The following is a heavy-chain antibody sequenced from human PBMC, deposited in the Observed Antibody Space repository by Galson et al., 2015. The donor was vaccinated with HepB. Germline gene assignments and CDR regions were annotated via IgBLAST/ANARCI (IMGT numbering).Heavy chain of an antibody. Sequence: SLRLSCAVSGFSVDSRAMSWVRQAPGKSLEWLSSISNNAGKTYYAGSVGGRFTISRDESTNSVFLQMDSLRADDTAVYYCAKDHPSSGWPAFDYWSQGALVIVSS. CDR1: GFSVDSRA. J-gene: IGHJ4*02. V-gene: IGHV3-23*01. CDR2: ISNNAGKT. CDR3: AKDHPSSGWPAFDY. D-gene: IGHD6-19*01.